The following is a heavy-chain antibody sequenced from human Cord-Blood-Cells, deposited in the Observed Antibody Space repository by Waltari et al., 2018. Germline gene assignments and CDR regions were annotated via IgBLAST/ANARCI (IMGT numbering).Heavy chain of an antibody. Sequence: QVQLVQSGAEVKKPGASVKVSCKASGYNFTSYAMHWVRQAPGQRLELMGWINAGNGNTKYSQKFQGRVTITRDTSASTAYMELSSLRSEDTAVYYCARDQGGDYDAFDIWGQGTMVTVSS. CDR3: ARDQGGDYDAFDI. CDR1: GYNFTSYA. CDR2: INAGNGNT. D-gene: IGHD2-21*02. J-gene: IGHJ3*02. V-gene: IGHV1-3*01.